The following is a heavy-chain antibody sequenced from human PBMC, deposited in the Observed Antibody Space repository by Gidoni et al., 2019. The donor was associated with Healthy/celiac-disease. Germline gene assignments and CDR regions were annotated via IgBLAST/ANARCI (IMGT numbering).Heavy chain of an antibody. CDR1: GYTFTSYG. CDR3: ARDDGDCSSSTFDY. D-gene: IGHD2-21*01. J-gene: IGHJ4*02. CDR2: ISAYNGNT. Sequence: QAQLVQSGAEVKKTGASVKVSCNASGYTFTSYGISWVRQAPGHELEWMGWISAYNGNTNYAQKRQGRVTRTTDKSTSTAYMELRSLGSDDTAVYYCARDDGDCSSSTFDYWGQGTLVTVSS. V-gene: IGHV1-18*01.